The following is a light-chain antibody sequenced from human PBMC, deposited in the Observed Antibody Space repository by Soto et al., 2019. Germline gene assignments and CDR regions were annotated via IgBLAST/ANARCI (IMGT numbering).Light chain of an antibody. J-gene: IGKJ2*01. V-gene: IGKV3-20*01. CDR1: QRIANNF. CDR3: QQYCRSTVT. Sequence: EVVLTQSPVTLSLSPGERATLSCRASQRIANNFLAWFQQKPGQPTTLLIYGATTRAIGIPDRFSGSGSWTDLALTISRMEPGDFAVYYCQQYCRSTVTFGQGTKL. CDR2: GAT.